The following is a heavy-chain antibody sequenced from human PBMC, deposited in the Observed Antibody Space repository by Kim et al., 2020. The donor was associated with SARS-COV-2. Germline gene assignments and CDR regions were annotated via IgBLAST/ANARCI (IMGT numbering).Heavy chain of an antibody. D-gene: IGHD3-10*01. Sequence: SETLSLTCTVSGGSISTYHWTWIRQPPGKGLEWIGYVSYSGSTNYNPSLKSRVTISIDTSRNQFSLKLSSVTAADTAVYYCARNGDDFGSGNFDRWGPRT. CDR2: VSYSGST. CDR1: GGSISTYH. CDR3: ARNGDDFGSGNFDR. J-gene: IGHJ5*02. V-gene: IGHV4-59*08.